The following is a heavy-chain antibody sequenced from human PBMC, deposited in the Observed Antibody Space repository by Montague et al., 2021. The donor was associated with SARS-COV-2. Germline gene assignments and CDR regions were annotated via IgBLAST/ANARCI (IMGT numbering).Heavy chain of an antibody. D-gene: IGHD5-12*01. CDR1: GFTFSSYA. CDR3: ARDSVIIVATIGTLGFDY. J-gene: IGHJ4*02. Sequence: SLRLSCAASGFTFSSYAMHWVRQAPGKGLEWVAVISYDGSNKYYADSVKGRFTISRDNSKNTLYLQMNSLRAEDTAVSYCARDSVIIVATIGTLGFDYWGQGTLVTVSS. V-gene: IGHV3-30*04. CDR2: ISYDGSNK.